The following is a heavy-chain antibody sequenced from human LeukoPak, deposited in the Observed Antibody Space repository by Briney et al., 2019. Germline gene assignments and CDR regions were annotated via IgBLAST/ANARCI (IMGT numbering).Heavy chain of an antibody. V-gene: IGHV1-2*02. CDR2: INLKSGGT. CDR3: ALEYYYDSGGYYFDS. D-gene: IGHD3-22*01. J-gene: IGHJ4*02. CDR1: GHTFTGYY. Sequence: ASVKVSCKASGHTFTGYYIHWVRQAPGQGLEWMGWINLKSGGTNYEQKFQGRVTMTSDTSISTAYMEPSSLRSDDTTVYYCALEYYYDSGGYYFDSWGQGTLVTVSS.